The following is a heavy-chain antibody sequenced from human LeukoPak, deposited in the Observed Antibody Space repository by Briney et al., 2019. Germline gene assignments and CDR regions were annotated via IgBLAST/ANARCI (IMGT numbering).Heavy chain of an antibody. CDR2: ISGSGGGT. CDR1: GFTFSSYA. J-gene: IGHJ4*02. D-gene: IGHD6-13*01. V-gene: IGHV3-23*01. CDR3: AKKLRHSSSWYGRGYYFDY. Sequence: GGSLRLSCAASGFTFSSYAMSWVRQAPGKGLEWVSAISGSGGGTYYADSVKGRFTISRDNSKNTLYLQMNSLRAEDTAVYYCAKKLRHSSSWYGRGYYFDYWGQGTLVTVSS.